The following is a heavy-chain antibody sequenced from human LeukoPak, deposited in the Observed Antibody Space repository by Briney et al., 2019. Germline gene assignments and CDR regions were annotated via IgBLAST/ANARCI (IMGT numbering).Heavy chain of an antibody. Sequence: SVKVSCKVSGFTFTSSAMQWVRQARGQRLEWIGWIVVGSGNTNYAQKFQERVTITRDMSTSTAYMELSSLRSEDTAVYYCAADRQADHYDSSGYLGDLWGRGTLVTVSS. CDR1: GFTFTSSA. J-gene: IGHJ2*01. CDR2: IVVGSGNT. V-gene: IGHV1-58*02. CDR3: AADRQADHYDSSGYLGDL. D-gene: IGHD3-22*01.